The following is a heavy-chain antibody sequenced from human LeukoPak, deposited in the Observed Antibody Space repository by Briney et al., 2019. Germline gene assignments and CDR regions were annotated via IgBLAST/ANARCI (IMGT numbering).Heavy chain of an antibody. CDR2: IYTGGGT. D-gene: IGHD1-26*01. CDR1: GGSISGLY. CDR3: ARDVGFTKD. J-gene: IGHJ4*02. Sequence: SEALSLTCTVSGGSISGLYWSWIRQPAGKGLEWIGRIYTGGGTNYNPSLKSRVSMSVDTSKNQFSLKLNSVTAADTAVYFCARDVGFTKDWGQGTLVTVSS. V-gene: IGHV4-4*07.